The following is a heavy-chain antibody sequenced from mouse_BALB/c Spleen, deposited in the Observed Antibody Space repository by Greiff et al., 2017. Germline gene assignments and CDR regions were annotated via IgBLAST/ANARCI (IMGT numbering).Heavy chain of an antibody. Sequence: EVQLVESGGGLVKPGGSLKLSCAASGFTFSDYYMYWVRQTPEKRLEWVATISDGGSYTYYPDSVKGRFTISRDNAKNNLYLQMSSLKSEDTAMYYCARDGITTVVATDAMDYWGQGTSVTVSS. J-gene: IGHJ4*01. CDR2: ISDGGSYT. CDR1: GFTFSDYY. CDR3: ARDGITTVVATDAMDY. V-gene: IGHV5-4*02. D-gene: IGHD1-1*01.